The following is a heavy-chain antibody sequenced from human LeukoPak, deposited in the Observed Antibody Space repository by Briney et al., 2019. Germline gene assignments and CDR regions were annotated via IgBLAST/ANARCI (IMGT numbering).Heavy chain of an antibody. CDR3: TRDRAYKTFDY. CDR2: IRPDGSEA. Sequence: GGSLRLSCVASGFTLSSYMMSWVRQAPGKGLEWVAVIRPDGSEAAYVDSVIGRFTISRDNAKNSLFLQMISLRVEDTAVYYCTRDRAYKTFDYWGQGALVTVSS. V-gene: IGHV3-7*04. CDR1: GFTLSSYM. D-gene: IGHD3-16*01. J-gene: IGHJ4*02.